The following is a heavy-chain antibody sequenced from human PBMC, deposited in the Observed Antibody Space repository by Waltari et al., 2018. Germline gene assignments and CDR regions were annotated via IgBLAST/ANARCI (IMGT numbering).Heavy chain of an antibody. Sequence: EVQLVESGGGLVKPGGSLRLSCAASGFVFSTYSVAWVRQAPGKGREWVSDITSRGRHVFYTDSVKGRCTISRDNANISLFLQMDSLGADDPALYFCARVASSGLYLDYWGQGTLVTVSS. CDR2: ITSRGRHV. D-gene: IGHD6-25*01. CDR1: GFVFSTYS. V-gene: IGHV3-21*01. J-gene: IGHJ4*02. CDR3: ARVASSGLYLDY.